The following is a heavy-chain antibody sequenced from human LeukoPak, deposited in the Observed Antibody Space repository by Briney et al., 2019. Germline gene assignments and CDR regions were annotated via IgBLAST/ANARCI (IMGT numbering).Heavy chain of an antibody. J-gene: IGHJ6*02. CDR3: ARDHVYYGMDV. V-gene: IGHV4-31*03. CDR1: GGSISSGGYY. CDR2: IYYSGSP. Sequence: PSETLSLTCTVSGGSISSGGYYWSWIRQHPGKGLEWIGYIYYSGSPYYNPSLKSRVTISVDTSKNQFSLKLSSVTAADTAVYYCARDHVYYGMDVWGQGTTVTVSS.